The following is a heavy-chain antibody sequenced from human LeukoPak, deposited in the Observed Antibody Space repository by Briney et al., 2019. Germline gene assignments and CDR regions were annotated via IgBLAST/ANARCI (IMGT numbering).Heavy chain of an antibody. CDR3: ARSELYYGSESYYHLDY. J-gene: IGHJ4*01. CDR2: MSYDGRYK. CDR1: GFTFDFYA. D-gene: IGHD3-10*01. V-gene: IGHV3-30*03. Sequence: PGRSLRLSCTTSGFTFDFYAMHWVRQAAGKGPEWVAVMSYDGRYKYYADSAKGRFTISRDNSKRTLYLEMSSLRPEDTALYYCARSELYYGSESYYHLDYWGHGTLVTVSS.